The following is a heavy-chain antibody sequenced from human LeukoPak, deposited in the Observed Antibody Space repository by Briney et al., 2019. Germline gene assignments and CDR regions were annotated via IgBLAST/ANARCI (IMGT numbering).Heavy chain of an antibody. D-gene: IGHD3-3*01. CDR3: ARGSDDFWSGYSPSY. J-gene: IGHJ4*02. CDR2: INPNSGGT. Sequence: GASVKVSCKASGYTFTGYYMHWVRQAPGQGLEWMGWINPNSGGTNYAQKVKGRVTMTRDTSISTAYMELSRLRADDTAVYYCARGSDDFWSGYSPSYWGQGTLVTVSS. CDR1: GYTFTGYY. V-gene: IGHV1-2*02.